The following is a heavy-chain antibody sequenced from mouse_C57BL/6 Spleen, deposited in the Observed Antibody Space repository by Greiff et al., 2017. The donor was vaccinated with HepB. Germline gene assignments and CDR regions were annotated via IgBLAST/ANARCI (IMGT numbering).Heavy chain of an antibody. V-gene: IGHV1-64*01. CDR1: GYTFTSYW. CDR2: IHPNSGST. D-gene: IGHD2-3*01. J-gene: IGHJ3*01. CDR3: ARYDGYYGTWFAY. Sequence: VQLQQSGAELVKPGASVKLSCKASGYTFTSYWMHWVKQRPGQGLEWIGMIHPNSGSTNYNEKFKSKATLTVDKSSSTAYMQLSSLTSEDSAVYYCARYDGYYGTWFAYWGQGTLVTVSA.